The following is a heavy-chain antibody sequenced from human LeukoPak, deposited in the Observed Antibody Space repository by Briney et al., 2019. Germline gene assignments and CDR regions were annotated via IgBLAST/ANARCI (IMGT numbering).Heavy chain of an antibody. Sequence: PSETLSLTCTVSNYSITSGYYWGWIRQPPGKGLGWIGSIYHSGTTYYNPSLRSRVTISVDTSKNQFSLNLSSVTAADTAVYYCARVSRGYDILYWGQGTLVTVSS. CDR2: IYHSGTT. D-gene: IGHD3-9*01. CDR1: NYSITSGYY. J-gene: IGHJ4*02. CDR3: ARVSRGYDILY. V-gene: IGHV4-38-2*02.